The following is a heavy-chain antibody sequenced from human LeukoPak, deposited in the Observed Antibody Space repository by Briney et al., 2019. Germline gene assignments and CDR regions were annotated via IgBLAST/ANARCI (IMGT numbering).Heavy chain of an antibody. J-gene: IGHJ6*02. V-gene: IGHV1-18*01. CDR2: IRAYNGNT. Sequence: GASVTVSCKASGYTFTSYGISWVRQAPGQGLEWMGWIRAYNGNTNYAQKLQGRVTMTTDTSTSTAYMELRSLRSEDTAVYYCARVGSGWRYYYYYGMDVWGQGTTVTVSS. CDR1: GYTFTSYG. CDR3: ARVGSGWRYYYYYGMDV. D-gene: IGHD6-19*01.